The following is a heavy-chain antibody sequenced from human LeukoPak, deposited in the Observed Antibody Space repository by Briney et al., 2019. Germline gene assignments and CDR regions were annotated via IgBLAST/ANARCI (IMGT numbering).Heavy chain of an antibody. Sequence: SETLSLTCTVSGGSISSSSYYWGWLRQPPGKGLEWIGSIYYSGSTYYNPSLKSRATITVDTSKNQFFLKLSSVTAAYTAVYYCARGDLAGYGYLGYWGQGTLVTVSS. CDR3: ARGDLAGYGYLGY. D-gene: IGHD3-10*01. V-gene: IGHV4-39*07. J-gene: IGHJ4*02. CDR2: IYYSGST. CDR1: GGSISSSSYY.